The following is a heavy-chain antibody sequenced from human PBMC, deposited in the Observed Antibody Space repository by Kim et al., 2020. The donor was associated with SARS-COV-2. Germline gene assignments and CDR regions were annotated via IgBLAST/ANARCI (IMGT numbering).Heavy chain of an antibody. CDR1: ELPFSYSE. CDR2: INGNARTI. Sequence: GGSLTLSCAASELPFSYSEMNWVRQAPGKGLEWISYINGNARTIFYADSVRGRFTVSRDNAKNLLFLQMSGLRGEDTAVYYCARELAARGFDIWGKGTTVTVSS. CDR3: ARELAARGFDI. J-gene: IGHJ3*02. V-gene: IGHV3-48*03. D-gene: IGHD6-13*01.